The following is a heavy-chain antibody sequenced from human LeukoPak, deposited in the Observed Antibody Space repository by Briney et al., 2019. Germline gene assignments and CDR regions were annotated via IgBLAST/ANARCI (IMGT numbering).Heavy chain of an antibody. D-gene: IGHD3-3*01. CDR3: ARGSEWSSGVSDY. Sequence: GGSLRLSCAASGFTFSNYWMNWVRQAPGKGLEWLANIKQDGSQRYYVDSVRGRFTISRDNAKNSLYLQMNSLRAEDTAVYYCARGSEWSSGVSDYWGQGTLVTVSS. J-gene: IGHJ4*02. CDR1: GFTFSNYW. CDR2: IKQDGSQR. V-gene: IGHV3-7*01.